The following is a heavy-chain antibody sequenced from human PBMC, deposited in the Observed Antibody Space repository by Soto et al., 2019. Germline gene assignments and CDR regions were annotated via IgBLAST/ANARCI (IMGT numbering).Heavy chain of an antibody. CDR1: GFSLSNARMG. Sequence: QVTLKESGPVLVKPAETLTLTCTVSGFSLSNARMGVSWIRQPPGKALEWLSHIFSNDEKSYSTSLKSRLTSSKDTSKSQVVLTMTNMDPVDTATYYCARHGRGVGARPLDYWGQGTLVTVSS. J-gene: IGHJ4*02. D-gene: IGHD1-26*01. CDR2: IFSNDEK. V-gene: IGHV2-26*01. CDR3: ARHGRGVGARPLDY.